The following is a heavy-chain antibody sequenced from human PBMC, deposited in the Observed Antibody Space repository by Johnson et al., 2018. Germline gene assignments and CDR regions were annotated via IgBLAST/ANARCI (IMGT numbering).Heavy chain of an antibody. CDR2: ISSSSSYI. V-gene: IGHV3-21*01. J-gene: IGHJ3*02. Sequence: EVQLVESGGGLVKPGGSLRLSCAASGFTFSSYSMNWVRQAPGKGLEWVSSISSSSSYIYYADSVKGRFTISRDNAKNSLYLQMNSLRAEDTAVYYCARFVVVPAAISDAFDIWGQGTMVTVSS. CDR1: GFTFSSYS. CDR3: ARFVVVPAAISDAFDI. D-gene: IGHD2-2*01.